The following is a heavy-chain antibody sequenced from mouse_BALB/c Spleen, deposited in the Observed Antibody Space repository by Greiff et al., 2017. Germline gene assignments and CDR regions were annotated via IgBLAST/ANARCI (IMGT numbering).Heavy chain of an antibody. Sequence: EVKVVESGGGLVKPGGSLKLSCAASGFTFSSYAMSWVRQTPEKRLEWVASISSGGSTYYPDSVKGRFTISRDNARNILYLQMSSLRSEDTAMYYCARGGGYYYGSSFDYWGQGTTLTVSS. CDR1: GFTFSSYA. J-gene: IGHJ2*01. D-gene: IGHD1-1*01. CDR3: ARGGGYYYGSSFDY. V-gene: IGHV5-6-5*01. CDR2: ISSGGST.